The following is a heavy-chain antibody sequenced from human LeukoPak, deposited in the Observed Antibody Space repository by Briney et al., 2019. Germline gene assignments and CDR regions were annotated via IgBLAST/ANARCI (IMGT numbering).Heavy chain of an antibody. CDR1: GFTFDDYA. J-gene: IGHJ4*02. CDR3: AKDIEAVAGTFFDY. CDR2: ISGDGGST. D-gene: IGHD6-19*01. V-gene: IGHV3-43*02. Sequence: GSLRLSCAASGFTFDDYAMHWVRQAPGKGLEWVSLISGDGGSTYYADSVKGRFTISRDNSKNSLYLQMNSLRTEDAALYYCAKDIEAVAGTFFDYWGQGTLVTVSS.